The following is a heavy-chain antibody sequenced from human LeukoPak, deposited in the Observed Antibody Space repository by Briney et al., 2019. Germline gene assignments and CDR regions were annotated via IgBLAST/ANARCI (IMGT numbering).Heavy chain of an antibody. Sequence: GGSLRLSCAASGFSFRSHGMDWVRQSPGKGLEWVSGISPRGDITYYKDSVRGRFTISRDNFKNTVSLQLNSLRAEDTAMYYCAKDDDWGRFNHWGQGTLVTVSS. J-gene: IGHJ1*01. CDR1: GFSFRSHG. CDR3: AKDDDWGRFNH. CDR2: ISPRGDIT. D-gene: IGHD3-16*01. V-gene: IGHV3-23*01.